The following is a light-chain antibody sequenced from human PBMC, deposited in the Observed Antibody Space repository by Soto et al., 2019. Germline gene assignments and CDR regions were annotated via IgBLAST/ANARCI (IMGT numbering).Light chain of an antibody. CDR3: QQYNNWPPHT. J-gene: IGKJ2*01. CDR1: QSVSSN. CDR2: GAS. V-gene: IGKV3-15*01. Sequence: EIVMTQSPATLSVSPGERATLSCRASQSVSSNLAWYQQKPGQAPRLLIYGASTRATGMPARFSGSGSGTAFTLTISSLQSEDSAVYYCQQYNNWPPHTFGQGTKLEI.